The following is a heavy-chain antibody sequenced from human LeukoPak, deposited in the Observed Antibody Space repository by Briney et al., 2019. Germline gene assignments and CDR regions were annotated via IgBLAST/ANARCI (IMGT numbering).Heavy chain of an antibody. V-gene: IGHV3-30*02. J-gene: IGHJ4*02. CDR2: IRYDGSNK. CDR3: AKGGGYQLLFDY. D-gene: IGHD2-2*01. CDR1: GFTFSSYG. Sequence: GGSLRLSCAASGFTFSSYGMHWVRQAPGKGLEWVAFIRYDGSNKYYADSVKGRFTISRDNSKNTLYLQMNSLRAEDTAVCYCAKGGGYQLLFDYWGQGTLVTVSS.